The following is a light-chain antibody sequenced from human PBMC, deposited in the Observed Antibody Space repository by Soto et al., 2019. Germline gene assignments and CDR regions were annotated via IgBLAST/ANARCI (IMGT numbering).Light chain of an antibody. CDR3: QQYESFSPWT. J-gene: IGKJ1*01. CDR1: QRIDTW. CDR2: KAT. Sequence: DIQMTQSPSIVSASVGDRVTITCRASQRIDTWLAWYQQKPGTAPRLLIYKATTLQSGVPPRFRGSGSGTEFTLDITSLEPDDFATYYCQQYESFSPWTFGQGTKVEVK. V-gene: IGKV1-5*03.